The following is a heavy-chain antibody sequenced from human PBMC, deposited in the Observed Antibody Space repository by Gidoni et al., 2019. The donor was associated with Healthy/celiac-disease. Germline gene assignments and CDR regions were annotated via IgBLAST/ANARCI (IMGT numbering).Heavy chain of an antibody. J-gene: IGHJ4*02. CDR3: ARESVAGDY. V-gene: IGHV4-38-2*02. Sequence: QVQLQASGPGLVKPSETLSRTCAVSGYSISSGNYWGWIRQPPGKGLEWIGSIYHSGSTYYNPSLKSRVTISVDTSKNQFSLKLSSVTAADTAVYYCARESVAGDYWGQGTLVTVSS. D-gene: IGHD2-21*01. CDR1: GYSISSGNY. CDR2: IYHSGST.